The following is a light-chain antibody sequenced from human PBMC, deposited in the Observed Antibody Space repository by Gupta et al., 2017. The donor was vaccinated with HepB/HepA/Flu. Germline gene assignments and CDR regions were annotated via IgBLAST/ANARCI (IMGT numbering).Light chain of an antibody. J-gene: IGLJ3*02. Sequence: SSELTQPPSVSVSPGQTARITCSGDALPKQYVYWYQQKPGQAPGLVIYNDNKRHSGIPDRISGSNSGKKVFLPSSGVLAKDESDVECQSEARRGYCVFGGGTKVTVL. CDR2: NDN. CDR3: QSEARRGYCV. CDR1: ALPKQY. V-gene: IGLV3-25*03.